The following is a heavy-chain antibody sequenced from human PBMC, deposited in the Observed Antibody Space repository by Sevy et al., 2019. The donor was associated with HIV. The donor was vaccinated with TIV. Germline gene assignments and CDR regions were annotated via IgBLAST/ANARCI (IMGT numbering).Heavy chain of an antibody. D-gene: IGHD4-17*01. V-gene: IGHV4-30-2*01. CDR1: GGSISSGVYS. CDR3: ARDGGTVTTPGSFDI. J-gene: IGHJ3*02. Sequence: KQSQTLSLTCAVSGGSISSGVYSWNWIRQPPGKGLEWIGYIFHTGNTYYNPSLKSRVTISLDKSENQFSLRLISVTAADTAVYYCARDGGTVTTPGSFDIWGQGTMVTVSS. CDR2: IFHTGNT.